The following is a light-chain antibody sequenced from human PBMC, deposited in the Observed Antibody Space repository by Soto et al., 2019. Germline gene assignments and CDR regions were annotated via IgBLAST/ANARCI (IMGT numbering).Light chain of an antibody. Sequence: DIQMTQSPSTLSASVGDRVTITCRASQSISSWLAWYQQKPGKAPKLLIYKASSLESGVPSRFSGSGSGTEFTLPISSLQPDDFATYYCQQYNSYSRTFGQGTKVPIK. CDR2: KAS. CDR3: QQYNSYSRT. J-gene: IGKJ1*01. V-gene: IGKV1-5*03. CDR1: QSISSW.